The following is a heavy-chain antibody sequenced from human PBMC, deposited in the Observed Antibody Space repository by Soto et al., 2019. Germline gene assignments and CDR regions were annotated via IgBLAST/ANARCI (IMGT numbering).Heavy chain of an antibody. D-gene: IGHD3-3*01. CDR1: GGSVNSNSYY. J-gene: IGHJ4*02. V-gene: IGHV4-61*01. CDR2: VYYSGTT. Sequence: QVQLQESGPGLVKPSETLSLTCTVSGGSVNSNSYYWSWIRQPPGKGLEWIGYVYYSGTTNYNPSLKSRVTISVDTSKNQFSLKLSSVTAADTAVYYCARATIWSLYRLSDYWGQGILVTVSS. CDR3: ARATIWSLYRLSDY.